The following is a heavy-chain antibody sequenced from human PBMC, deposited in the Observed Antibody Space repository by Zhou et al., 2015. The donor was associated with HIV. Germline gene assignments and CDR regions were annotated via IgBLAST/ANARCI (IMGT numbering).Heavy chain of an antibody. CDR3: ARDGNFNSNYVGPLDC. J-gene: IGHJ4*02. D-gene: IGHD1-7*01. CDR1: GFNIRSYS. V-gene: IGHV3-7*01. CDR2: IKQGGSQK. Sequence: EVQLVESGGRLVPPGGSLKLVCVASGFNIRSYSMTWVRQAPGKGLEWVANIKQGGSQKNYVDSVKGRFTISRDDAKDSLFLQLSRLRVEDTAVYYCARDGNFNSNYVGPLDCWGRGTLVIVSS.